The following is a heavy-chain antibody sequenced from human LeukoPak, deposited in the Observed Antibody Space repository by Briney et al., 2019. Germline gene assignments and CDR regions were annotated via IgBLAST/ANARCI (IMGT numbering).Heavy chain of an antibody. CDR1: GFTFSGFA. Sequence: GGSLRLSCAASGFTFSGFAMTWVRQAPGKGLEWVSVISNSGGSTNYADSVKGRFTISRDNSKNTLYLQMNTLIAEDTAVYYCAKAAIGTVVTPGRLEYWGQGTLVTVSS. V-gene: IGHV3-23*01. CDR3: AKAAIGTVVTPGRLEY. J-gene: IGHJ4*02. CDR2: ISNSGGST. D-gene: IGHD4-23*01.